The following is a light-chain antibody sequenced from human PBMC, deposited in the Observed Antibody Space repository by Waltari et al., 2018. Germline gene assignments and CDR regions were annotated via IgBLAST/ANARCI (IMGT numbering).Light chain of an antibody. CDR2: VNSDGSH. Sequence: QVVLTQAPSPSASLGDSVRLTCTLSSGHSNYAIAWLQQQPEKGPRYLMKVNSDGSHSEGGDIPHRFSGSSSGAERYLIISNLQSEDEADYYCQTWGTGGVFGGGTKLTVL. CDR1: SGHSNYA. CDR3: QTWGTGGV. J-gene: IGLJ3*02. V-gene: IGLV4-69*01.